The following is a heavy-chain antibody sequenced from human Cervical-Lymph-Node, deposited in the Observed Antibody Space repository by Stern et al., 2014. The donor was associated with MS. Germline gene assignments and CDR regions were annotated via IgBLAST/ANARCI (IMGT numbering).Heavy chain of an antibody. CDR3: ARGHWELLGNNYFDS. D-gene: IGHD1-26*01. CDR2: LHARGGT. CDR1: GASISSGTSY. V-gene: IGHV4-61*02. J-gene: IGHJ4*02. Sequence: VQLVESGPGLVKPSQTLSLTCTVSGASISSGTSYWSWIRQPAGGGLEWIGRLHARGGTYYKPSLKSPVTISGDTSKNQFSLNLNSVTAADTAVYYCARGHWELLGNNYFDSWGQGTLVTVSS.